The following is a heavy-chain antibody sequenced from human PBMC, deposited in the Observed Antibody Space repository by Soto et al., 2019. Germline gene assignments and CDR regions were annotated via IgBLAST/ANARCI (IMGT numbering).Heavy chain of an antibody. CDR2: IYQSGDT. D-gene: IGHD3-10*01. CDR1: GDSISKNYW. V-gene: IGHV4-4*02. Sequence: QVYLQESGPGLVKPSGTLSLTCSVSGDSISKNYWWSWVRQSPGKGLEWIGEIYQSGDTKYDPSLKSRVLMSVDTFNNQFSLTLRSVTAADTAIYFCARLRGFGLLDYWGQGMRVTVSS. CDR3: ARLRGFGLLDY. J-gene: IGHJ4*02.